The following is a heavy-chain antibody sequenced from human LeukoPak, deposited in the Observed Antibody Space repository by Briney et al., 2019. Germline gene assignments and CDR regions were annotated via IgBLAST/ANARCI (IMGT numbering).Heavy chain of an antibody. D-gene: IGHD1-14*01. CDR1: GDSFTAYS. J-gene: IGHJ6*03. CDR3: ARLPLNWYMDV. Sequence: SETLSLTCAVNGDSFTAYSWNWIRQSPGKGLEWIGEISHSGRTHYNPSLASRVTFSLDTSKTQFSLKMTSVTAADTAVYYCARLPLNWYMDVWGKGTTVTVSS. CDR2: ISHSGRT. V-gene: IGHV4-34*01.